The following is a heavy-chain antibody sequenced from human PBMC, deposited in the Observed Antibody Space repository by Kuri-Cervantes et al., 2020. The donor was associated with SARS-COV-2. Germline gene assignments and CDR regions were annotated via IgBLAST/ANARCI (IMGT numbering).Heavy chain of an antibody. CDR2: IIPILGIA. D-gene: IGHD3-10*01. Sequence: SVKVSCKVSGYTLTELSMHWVRQAPGQGLEWMGGIIPILGIANYAQKFQGRVTITADKSTSTAYMELSSLRSEDTAVYYCAREPSYYYGSGMAFDIWGQGTMVTVSS. CDR3: AREPSYYYGSGMAFDI. V-gene: IGHV1-69*10. J-gene: IGHJ3*02. CDR1: GYTLTELS.